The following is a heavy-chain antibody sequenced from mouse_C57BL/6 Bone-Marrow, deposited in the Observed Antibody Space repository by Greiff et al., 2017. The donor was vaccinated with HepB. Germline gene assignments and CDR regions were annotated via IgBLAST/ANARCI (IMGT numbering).Heavy chain of an antibody. CDR3: ARVITTVVAFDY. CDR2: ISDGGSYT. J-gene: IGHJ2*01. CDR1: GFTFSSYA. V-gene: IGHV5-4*03. Sequence: EVKVVESGGGLVKPGGSLKLSCAASGFTFSSYAMSWVRQTPEKRLEWVATISDGGSYTYYPDNVKGRFTISRDNAKNNLYLQMSHLKSEDTAMYYCARVITTVVAFDYWGQGTTLTVSS. D-gene: IGHD1-1*01.